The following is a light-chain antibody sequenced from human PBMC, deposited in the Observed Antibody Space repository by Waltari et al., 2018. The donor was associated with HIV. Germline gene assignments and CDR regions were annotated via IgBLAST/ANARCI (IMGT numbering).Light chain of an antibody. CDR2: EHN. Sequence: NFMLPQTHSVSESPGKTVTISGTRSSVATASHYVQWYQQLPGSSPTTVIYEHNQRPSGVPDRFSGSIDSSSNSASLTISGLKTEDEADYYCQSYDSSNHVVFGGGTKVTVL. CDR1: SVATASHY. J-gene: IGLJ2*01. CDR3: QSYDSSNHVV. V-gene: IGLV6-57*01.